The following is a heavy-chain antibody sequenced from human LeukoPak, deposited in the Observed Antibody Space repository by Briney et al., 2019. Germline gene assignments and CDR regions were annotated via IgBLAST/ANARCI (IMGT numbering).Heavy chain of an antibody. CDR1: GGSFSGYY. CDR3: ARGPTYDTIDH. D-gene: IGHD3-9*01. J-gene: IGHJ4*02. CDR2: INHSGST. Sequence: SETLSLTCAVYGGSFSGYYWSWIRQPPGKGLEWIGEINHSGSTNYNPSLKSRVTISVDTSKNQFSLKLSSVTAADTAVYYCARGPTYDTIDHWGQGTLVTVSS. V-gene: IGHV4-34*01.